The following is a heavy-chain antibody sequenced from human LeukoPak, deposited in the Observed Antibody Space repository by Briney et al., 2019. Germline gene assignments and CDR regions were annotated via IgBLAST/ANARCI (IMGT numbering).Heavy chain of an antibody. Sequence: GGSLRLSCTASGFTFSSYWMHWVRQAPGKGLVWVSRTNSDGSSTSYADSVKGRFTISRDNAKNTLYLQMNSLRAEDTAVYYCARPYYYYYYYMDVWGKGTTVTISS. V-gene: IGHV3-74*01. CDR3: ARPYYYYYYYMDV. CDR1: GFTFSSYW. J-gene: IGHJ6*03. CDR2: TNSDGSST.